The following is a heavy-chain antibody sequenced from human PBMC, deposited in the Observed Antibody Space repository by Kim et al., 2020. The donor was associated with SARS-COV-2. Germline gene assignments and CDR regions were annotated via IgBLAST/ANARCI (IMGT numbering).Heavy chain of an antibody. CDR1: GDSISSSSYY. CDR3: ARHEWDSSRHYFDY. V-gene: IGHV4-39*01. J-gene: IGHJ4*02. Sequence: SETLSLNCTVSGDSISSSSYYWGWIRQPPGKGLEWIGSIYYSGSTYYNPSLKSRVTISVDTSKNQFSLKLSSVTAADTAVYYCARHEWDSSRHYFDYWGQGTLVTVSS. CDR2: IYYSGST. D-gene: IGHD1-26*01.